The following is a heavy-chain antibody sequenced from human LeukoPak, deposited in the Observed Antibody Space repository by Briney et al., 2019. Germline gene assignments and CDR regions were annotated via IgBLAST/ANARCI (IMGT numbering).Heavy chain of an antibody. J-gene: IGHJ6*02. Sequence: GGSLRLSCEASGFTFSSYSLNWVRQAPGKGLEWVAVISYNGSNKYYADSVKGRFTISRDNSKNTLYLQMNSLRAEDTAVYYCARDSAHYYYGMDVWGQGTTVTVSS. V-gene: IGHV3-30*03. CDR2: ISYNGSNK. CDR1: GFTFSSYS. CDR3: ARDSAHYYYGMDV.